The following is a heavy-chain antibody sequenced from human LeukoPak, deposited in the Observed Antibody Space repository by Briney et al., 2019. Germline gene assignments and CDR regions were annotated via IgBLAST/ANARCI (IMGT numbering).Heavy chain of an antibody. Sequence: GGSLRLSCAASGFTFSSYAMSWVRQAPGKGLEWVSAITATSSSTYDADSVQGRFTISRDNSKNTLYLQMNSLRAEDTAVYYCARSGYDFWSGYEQTNWFDPWGQGTLVTVSS. D-gene: IGHD3-3*01. J-gene: IGHJ5*02. V-gene: IGHV3-23*01. CDR2: ITATSSST. CDR3: ARSGYDFWSGYEQTNWFDP. CDR1: GFTFSSYA.